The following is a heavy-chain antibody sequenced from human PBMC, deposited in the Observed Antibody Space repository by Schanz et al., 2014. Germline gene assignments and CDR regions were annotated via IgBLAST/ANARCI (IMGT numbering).Heavy chain of an antibody. CDR1: GFIFSNSW. CDR2: IKQDGSEK. CDR3: ARGVRIDY. D-gene: IGHD3-3*01. J-gene: IGHJ4*02. Sequence: EVQLVESGGGLVQPGGSLRLSCAASGFIFSNSWMSWVRQAPGMGLEWVADIKQDGSEKYYVDSVKGRFTISRDNAKNSLYLQMNSLTAEDTAVYYCARGVRIDYWGQGTLVTVSS. V-gene: IGHV3-7*01.